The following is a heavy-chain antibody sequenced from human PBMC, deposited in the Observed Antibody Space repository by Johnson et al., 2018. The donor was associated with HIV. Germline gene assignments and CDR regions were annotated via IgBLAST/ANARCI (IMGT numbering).Heavy chain of an antibody. CDR3: AKDQGIGTSSPDDAFDI. V-gene: IGHV3-30*02. CDR1: GFTFTTYG. D-gene: IGHD1-7*01. J-gene: IGHJ3*02. Sequence: QVQLVESGGGVVQPGGSLRLSCAASGFTFTTYGMHWVRQAPGKGLEWVAFIRYDGSNKYYVASVKGRFTISRDNFKNTLYLQMNSLSAEDTAVYYCAKDQGIGTSSPDDAFDIWGQGTMVTVSS. CDR2: IRYDGSNK.